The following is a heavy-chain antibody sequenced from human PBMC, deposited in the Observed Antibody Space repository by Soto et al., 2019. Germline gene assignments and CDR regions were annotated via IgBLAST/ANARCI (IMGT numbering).Heavy chain of an antibody. J-gene: IGHJ3*02. V-gene: IGHV4-39*01. D-gene: IGHD2-2*01. CDR1: GGSISSSSYY. CDR2: IYYSGST. Sequence: SETLSLTCTVSGGSISSSSYYWGWIRQPPGKGLEWIGSIYYSGSTYYNPSIKSRVTISVDTSKNQFSLKLSSVTAADTAVYYCARRGVVFPDTDAFDIWGQGTMVTVSS. CDR3: ARRGVVFPDTDAFDI.